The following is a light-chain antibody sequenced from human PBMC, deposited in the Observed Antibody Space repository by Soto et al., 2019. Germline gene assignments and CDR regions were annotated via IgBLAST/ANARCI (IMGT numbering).Light chain of an antibody. CDR3: MQGTRGLWT. J-gene: IGKJ1*01. V-gene: IGKV2-30*01. Sequence: DVVLTQSPLSLPVALGQPASISCRSSQSLVFSDGNTYLNWFHQRPGQSPRHLIYKVSNRDSGVPDRFSGSGSGTVFTLKISRVEAEDVGVYYSMQGTRGLWTFGKGTKV. CDR2: KVS. CDR1: QSLVFSDGNTY.